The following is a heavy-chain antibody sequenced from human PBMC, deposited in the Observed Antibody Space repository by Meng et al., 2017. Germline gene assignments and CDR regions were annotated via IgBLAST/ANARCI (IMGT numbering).Heavy chain of an antibody. J-gene: IGHJ2*01. D-gene: IGHD2/OR15-2a*01. Sequence: QVQLRQWGAGLLKPSGTLSLTGAVYGGSFSGYYGSWIRQPPGKGLEWVAVIWYDGSNKYYADSVKGRFTISRDNSKNTLYLQMNSLRAEDTAVYYCARGLSTTYWYFDLWGRGTLVTVSS. V-gene: IGHV3-33*08. CDR1: GGSFSGYY. CDR3: ARGLSTTYWYFDL. CDR2: IWYDGSNK.